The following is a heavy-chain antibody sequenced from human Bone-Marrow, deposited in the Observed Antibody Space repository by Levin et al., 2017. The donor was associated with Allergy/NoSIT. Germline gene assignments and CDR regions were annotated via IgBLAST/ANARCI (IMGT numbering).Heavy chain of an antibody. D-gene: IGHD6-13*01. J-gene: IGHJ5*02. CDR3: ARKYSSSWYGSSSWFDP. V-gene: IGHV4-34*01. Sequence: SETLSLTCAVYGGSFSGYYWSWIRQPPGKGLEWIGEINHSGSTNYNPSLKSRVTISVDTSKNQFSLKLSSVTAADTAVYYCARKYSSSWYGSSSWFDPWGQGTLVTVSS. CDR2: INHSGST. CDR1: GGSFSGYY.